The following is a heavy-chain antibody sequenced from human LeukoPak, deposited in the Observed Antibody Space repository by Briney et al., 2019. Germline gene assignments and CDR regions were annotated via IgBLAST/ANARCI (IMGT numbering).Heavy chain of an antibody. J-gene: IGHJ4*02. CDR2: IWFNGDNK. D-gene: IGHD2-2*03. Sequence: GGSLRLSCAASGFTFCSYGMHWVRQAPGKGLEWVAVIWFNGDNKYYADSVKGRFTISRDNSKNTLYLQMNSLRAEDTAVYYCAKDLTWMLGRFDSWGQGALVTVSS. CDR3: AKDLTWMLGRFDS. CDR1: GFTFCSYG. V-gene: IGHV3-33*03.